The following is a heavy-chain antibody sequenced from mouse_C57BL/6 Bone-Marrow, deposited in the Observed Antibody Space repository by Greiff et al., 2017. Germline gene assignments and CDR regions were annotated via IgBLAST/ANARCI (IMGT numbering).Heavy chain of an antibody. D-gene: IGHD1-3*01. V-gene: IGHV1-64*01. CDR3: ARSRPSSSSGSSYYFVF. CDR1: GYTFTSYW. CDR2: IHPNSGST. Sequence: QVQLQQPGAELVKPGASVKLSCKASGYTFTSYWMHWVKQRPGQGLEWIGMIHPNSGSTNYNEKSKSKATLIIDKSSSTTSMQLSSLTSEDSADYYCARSRPSSSSGSSYYFVFGCQGNTLTLTA. J-gene: IGHJ2*01.